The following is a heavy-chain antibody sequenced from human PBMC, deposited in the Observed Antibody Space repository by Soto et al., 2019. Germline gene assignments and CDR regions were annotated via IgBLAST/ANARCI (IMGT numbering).Heavy chain of an antibody. D-gene: IGHD6-19*01. CDR3: ARALAVAGNYYYYGMDV. Sequence: GGSLRLSCAASGFTFSSYGMHWVRQAPGKGLEWVAVIWYDGSNKYYADSVKGRFTISRDNSKNTLYLQMNSLRAEDTAVYYCARALAVAGNYYYYGMDVWGQGTTVTVSS. CDR2: IWYDGSNK. CDR1: GFTFSSYG. V-gene: IGHV3-33*01. J-gene: IGHJ6*02.